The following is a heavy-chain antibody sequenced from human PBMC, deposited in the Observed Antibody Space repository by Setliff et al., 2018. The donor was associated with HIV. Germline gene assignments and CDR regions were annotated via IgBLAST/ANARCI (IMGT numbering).Heavy chain of an antibody. V-gene: IGHV3-13*01. D-gene: IGHD3-22*01. CDR3: VRGSGYYYFDN. Sequence: PGGSLRLSCAAPGIHLQYLRHALGPPTFRKGSGVGLNCCYSADDTCCPGSVKGRFTISRDNARNSLYLQMNSLSADDTAVYYCVRGSGYYYFDNWGQGALVTVSS. CDR1: GIHLQYLR. CDR2: CYSADDT. J-gene: IGHJ4*02.